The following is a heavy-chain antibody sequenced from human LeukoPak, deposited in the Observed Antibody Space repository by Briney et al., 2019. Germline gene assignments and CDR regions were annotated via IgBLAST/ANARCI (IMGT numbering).Heavy chain of an antibody. V-gene: IGHV3-23*01. CDR3: AKVVGRGSGDPD. J-gene: IGHJ4*02. D-gene: IGHD7-27*01. CDR1: GFTVSSNY. Sequence: PGGSLRLSCAVSGFTVSSNYVSWVRQAPGKGLEWVSTISVSGGSTYYADSVKGRFTISRDNSKNTLYLQMNSLRAEDTAVYYCAKVVGRGSGDPDWGQGTLVTVSS. CDR2: ISVSGGST.